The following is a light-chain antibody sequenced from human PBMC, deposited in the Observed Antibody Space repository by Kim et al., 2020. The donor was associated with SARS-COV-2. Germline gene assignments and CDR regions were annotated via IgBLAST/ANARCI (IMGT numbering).Light chain of an antibody. Sequence: DIQMTQSPSSLSASVGDRVTITCRASQDIKNYLAWFQQNPGKAPKSLIYAESSLHSGVPSNFSGSGSGTDFTLTISSLQPEDFATYFCQQYNFYPFSFGQGTKLEI. CDR1: QDIKNY. CDR3: QQYNFYPFS. CDR2: AES. J-gene: IGKJ2*01. V-gene: IGKV1-16*02.